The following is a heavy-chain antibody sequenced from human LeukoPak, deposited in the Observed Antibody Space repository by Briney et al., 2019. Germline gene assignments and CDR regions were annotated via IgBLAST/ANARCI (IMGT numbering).Heavy chain of an antibody. J-gene: IGHJ4*02. V-gene: IGHV4-59*08. CDR1: GGSISSYY. CDR3: ARQGGSPSNLDY. CDR2: IYHSGST. Sequence: PSETLSLTCTVSGGSISSYYWSWIRQPPGKGLEWIGYIYHSGSTKYNPSLKSRVTISIDASKNQFSLKLSSVTAADTAAYYCARQGGSPSNLDYWGQGNLVTVSS. D-gene: IGHD1-26*01.